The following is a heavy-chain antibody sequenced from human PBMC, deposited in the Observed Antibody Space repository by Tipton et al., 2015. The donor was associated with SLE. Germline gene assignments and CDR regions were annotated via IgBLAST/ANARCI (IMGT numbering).Heavy chain of an antibody. D-gene: IGHD6-19*01. CDR2: INHSGST. V-gene: IGHV4-34*01. J-gene: IGHJ5*02. Sequence: TLSLTCAVYGGSFSGYYWSWIRQPPGKGLEWIGEINHSGSTNYNPSLKSRVTISVDTSKNQFSLKLSSVTAADTAVYYCARGGIAVAGLWFDPWGQGTLVTVSS. CDR1: GGSFSGYY. CDR3: ARGGIAVAGLWFDP.